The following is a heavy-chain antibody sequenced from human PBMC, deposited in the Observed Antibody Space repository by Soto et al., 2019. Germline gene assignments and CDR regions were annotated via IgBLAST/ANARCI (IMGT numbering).Heavy chain of an antibody. J-gene: IGHJ1*01. CDR2: INHSGST. CDR3: GRLHTFYYDSSGYRDS. Sequence: SETLSLTCAGYGGSFSGYYWSWIRQPPGKGLEWIGEINHSGSTNYNPSLKSRVTISVDTSKNQFSLKLSSVTAADTAVYYCGRLHTFYYDSSGYRDSWGQGALLPVSS. V-gene: IGHV4-34*01. D-gene: IGHD3-22*01. CDR1: GGSFSGYY.